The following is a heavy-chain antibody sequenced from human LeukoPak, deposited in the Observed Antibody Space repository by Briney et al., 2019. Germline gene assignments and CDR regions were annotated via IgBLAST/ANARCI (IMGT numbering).Heavy chain of an antibody. CDR1: GFSLSTSGVG. V-gene: IGHV2-5*02. Sequence: SGPTLVKPTQTLTLTCTFSGFSLSTSGVGVGWIRQPPGKALEWLALIYWDDDERYSPSLKSRLTITKDTSKNQVVLTMTNMDPVDTATYYCAHRQSIIDYGSGSYYNENWFDPWGQGTLVTVSS. CDR2: IYWDDDE. CDR3: AHRQSIIDYGSGSYYNENWFDP. D-gene: IGHD3-10*01. J-gene: IGHJ5*02.